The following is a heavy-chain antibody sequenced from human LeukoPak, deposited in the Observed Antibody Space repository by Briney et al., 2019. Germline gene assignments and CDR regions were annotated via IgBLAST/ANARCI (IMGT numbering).Heavy chain of an antibody. CDR2: IYYSGST. D-gene: IGHD6-6*01. Sequence: SETLSLTCTVSGGSISSSSYYWGWIRQPPGKGLEWIGSIYYSGSTYYNPSLKSRVTISVDTSKNQFSLKLSSVTAADTAVYYCAREAIAARNLGYWGQGTLVTVSS. V-gene: IGHV4-39*02. CDR3: AREAIAARNLGY. CDR1: GGSISSSSYY. J-gene: IGHJ4*02.